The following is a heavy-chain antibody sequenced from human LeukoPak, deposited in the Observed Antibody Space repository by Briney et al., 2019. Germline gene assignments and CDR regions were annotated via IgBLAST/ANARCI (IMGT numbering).Heavy chain of an antibody. CDR3: LKDAGRYSGSCFRFFDSDAFDI. Sequence: GGSLRLSCSASGFTFSTYAMHGVRQAPGKGLEYVSGISSNGDSTYYADSVKGRFTVSRDNSKNTLYLQMSSLRAEDTAVFYCLKDAGRYSGSCFRFFDSDAFDIWGQGTKVTVSS. D-gene: IGHD1-26*01. CDR2: ISSNGDST. CDR1: GFTFSTYA. V-gene: IGHV3-64D*06. J-gene: IGHJ3*02.